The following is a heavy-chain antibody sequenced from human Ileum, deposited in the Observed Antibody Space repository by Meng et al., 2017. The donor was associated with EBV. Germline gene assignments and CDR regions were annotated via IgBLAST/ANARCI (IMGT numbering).Heavy chain of an antibody. CDR3: GRDQGRELINH. J-gene: IGHJ4*02. D-gene: IGHD1-7*01. V-gene: IGHV4-4*03. CDR2: VYHRGDT. Sequence: QESGPGLVKPPGTRSLTCSVSGDPISSAFWWSWVRQPPGTGLEWIGEVYHRGDTNYTPSLKSRVDISVDKSKNQFYLSLFSVTAADTAVYYCGRDQGRELINHWGQGTLVTVSS. CDR1: GDPISSAFW.